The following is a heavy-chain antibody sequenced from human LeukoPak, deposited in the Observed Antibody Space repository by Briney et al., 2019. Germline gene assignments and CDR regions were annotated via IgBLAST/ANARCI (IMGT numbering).Heavy chain of an antibody. V-gene: IGHV4-4*07. CDR2: FYSSGST. CDR1: GGSITTYS. D-gene: IGHD2/OR15-2a*01. Sequence: KASETLSLTCTVFGGSITTYSWSWIRQPAGRGLEWIGRFYSSGSTDYNPSLKSRVTMSVDTSKNQVSLKLSSVTAADTAIYYCARDFSPKNWFDTWGQGTLVTVSS. CDR3: ARDFSPKNWFDT. J-gene: IGHJ5*02.